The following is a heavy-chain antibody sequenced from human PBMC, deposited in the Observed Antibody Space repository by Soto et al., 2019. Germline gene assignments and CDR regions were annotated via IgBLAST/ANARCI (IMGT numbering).Heavy chain of an antibody. CDR1: GYSFAGYW. D-gene: IGHD3-22*01. CDR3: ARQIYDSDTGPNFQYHWFDP. V-gene: IGHV5-10-1*01. Sequence: GESLKISCKGSGYSFAGYWITWVRQKPGKGLEWMGRIDPSDSQTYYSPSFRGHVTISVTKSITTVFLQWSSLRASDTAMYYCARQIYDSDTGPNFQYHWFDPWGQGTLVTVSS. CDR2: IDPSDSQT. J-gene: IGHJ5*02.